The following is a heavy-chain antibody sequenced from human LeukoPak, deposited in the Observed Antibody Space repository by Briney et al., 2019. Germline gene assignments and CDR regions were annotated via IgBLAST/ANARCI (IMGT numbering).Heavy chain of an antibody. D-gene: IGHD6-13*01. CDR3: ARVRYGSRIAAAGLDY. V-gene: IGHV4-39*07. Sequence: KPSETLSLTCTVSGGSISSSSYYWGWIRQPPGKGLEWIGEIYHSGSTNYNPSLKSRVTISVDKSKNQFSLKLSSVTAADTAVYYCARVRYGSRIAAAGLDYWGQETLVTVSS. CDR1: GGSISSSSYY. J-gene: IGHJ4*02. CDR2: IYHSGST.